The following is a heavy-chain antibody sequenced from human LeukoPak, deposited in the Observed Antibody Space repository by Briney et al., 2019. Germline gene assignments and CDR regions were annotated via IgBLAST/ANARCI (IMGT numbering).Heavy chain of an antibody. Sequence: SETLSLTCTVSGYSISSGHYWGWIRQPPGKGLEWIGSIYHSGSTYYNPSLKSRVTISVDTSKNQFSLKLSSVTAADTAVYYCARVSGEMATMFFPYWGQGTLVTVSS. D-gene: IGHD5-24*01. CDR3: ARVSGEMATMFFPY. CDR1: GYSISSGHY. J-gene: IGHJ4*02. CDR2: IYHSGST. V-gene: IGHV4-38-2*02.